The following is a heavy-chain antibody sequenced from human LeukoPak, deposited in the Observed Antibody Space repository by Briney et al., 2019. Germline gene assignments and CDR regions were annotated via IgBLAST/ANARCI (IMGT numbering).Heavy chain of an antibody. CDR2: IYSGGST. J-gene: IGHJ6*02. V-gene: IGHV3-66*01. CDR3: ARAPYDFLTGDPYGMDV. D-gene: IGHD3-9*01. Sequence: GGSLRLSCAASGFTVSSNHLIRVRQAPGKGLEWVSIIYSGGSTYYADSVKGRFTISRDNSKNTLYLQMNSLRSEDTAVYYCARAPYDFLTGDPYGMDVWGQGTTVTVSS. CDR1: GFTVSSNH.